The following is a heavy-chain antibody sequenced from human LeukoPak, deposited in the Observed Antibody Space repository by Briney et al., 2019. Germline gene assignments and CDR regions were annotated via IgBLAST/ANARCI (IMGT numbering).Heavy chain of an antibody. Sequence: PSETLSLTCTVSGGSLGSYYWSWLRQPPGKGLEGFGSIYYSGSTNYNPSLKSRVTISVDTSKNQFSLKLSSVTAADTAVYYCASARDFGWEGIWNWGQGTLVTVSS. J-gene: IGHJ4*02. CDR1: GGSLGSYY. CDR3: ASARDFGWEGIWN. D-gene: IGHD6-19*01. CDR2: IYYSGST. V-gene: IGHV4-59*08.